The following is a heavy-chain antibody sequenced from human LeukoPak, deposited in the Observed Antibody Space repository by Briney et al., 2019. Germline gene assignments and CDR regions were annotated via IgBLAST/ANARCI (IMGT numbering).Heavy chain of an antibody. V-gene: IGHV5-51*01. Sequence: GESLKISCKGSGYSFTSYWIGWGRQLPGKGLEWMGIIYPGDSDTRYSPSFQGQVTISADKSFSTAYLQWSSLKASDTAMYYFARQEHGVKYYYYVLGSYRYNNFDYWGQGTLVTVSS. CDR3: ARQEHGVKYYYYVLGSYRYNNFDY. CDR2: IYPGDSDT. CDR1: GYSFTSYW. J-gene: IGHJ4*02. D-gene: IGHD3-16*02.